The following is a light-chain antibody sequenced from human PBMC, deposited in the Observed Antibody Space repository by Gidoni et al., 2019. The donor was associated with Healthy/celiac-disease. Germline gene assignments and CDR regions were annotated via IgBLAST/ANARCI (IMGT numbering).Light chain of an antibody. CDR3: QQYDNLPPYT. CDR1: QDIINY. Sequence: IQMTQSPSSLSASVGDRVTITCQASQDIINYLNWYQQKPGKAPKLLIYDASNLETGVPSRFSGSGSGTDFTFTISSLQPEDIATYYCQQYDNLPPYTFGQGTKLEIK. CDR2: DAS. J-gene: IGKJ2*01. V-gene: IGKV1-33*01.